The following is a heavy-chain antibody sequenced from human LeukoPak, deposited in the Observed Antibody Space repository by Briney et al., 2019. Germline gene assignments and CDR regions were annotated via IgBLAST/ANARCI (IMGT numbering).Heavy chain of an antibody. J-gene: IGHJ4*02. D-gene: IGHD6-13*01. V-gene: IGHV3-7*03. Sequence: GGSLRLSCTASGFPFYSYWMTWVRQTPGKGLEWVADIRHDGSTKYYVDSVRGRFTISRDNAMNSLYLQMDSLRVEDTAIYYCARSVPYGTTWYGRSDCWGQGTQVTVSS. CDR3: ARSVPYGTTWYGRSDC. CDR2: IRHDGSTK. CDR1: GFPFYSYW.